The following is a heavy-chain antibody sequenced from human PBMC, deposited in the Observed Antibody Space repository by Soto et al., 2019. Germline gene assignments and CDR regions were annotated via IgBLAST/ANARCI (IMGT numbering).Heavy chain of an antibody. D-gene: IGHD1-26*01. J-gene: IGHJ6*02. CDR2: IIPIFGTA. V-gene: IGHV1-69*06. Sequence: ASVNVSRKASGGTFSSYAISWVRQAPGQGLEWMGGIIPIFGTANYAQKFQGRVTITADKSTSTAYMELSSLRSEDTAVYYCARKLVGATDYYYYYGMDVWGQGTTVTVSS. CDR3: ARKLVGATDYYYYYGMDV. CDR1: GGTFSSYA.